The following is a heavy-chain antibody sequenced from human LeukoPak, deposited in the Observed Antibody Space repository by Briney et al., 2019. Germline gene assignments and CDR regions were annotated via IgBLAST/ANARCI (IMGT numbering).Heavy chain of an antibody. J-gene: IGHJ6*03. CDR2: INTNTGNT. D-gene: IGHD3-3*01. CDR1: GYTLTSYA. Sequence: ASVKVSCKASGYTLTSYAMNWVRQPPGHGREWMGWINTNTGNTTYAQGCTGRFVFSLDTSVSTAYLQISSLKAEDTAVYYCARAPYITIFGVVVPPALDYMDVWGKGTTVTVSS. CDR3: ARAPYITIFGVVVPPALDYMDV. V-gene: IGHV7-4-1*02.